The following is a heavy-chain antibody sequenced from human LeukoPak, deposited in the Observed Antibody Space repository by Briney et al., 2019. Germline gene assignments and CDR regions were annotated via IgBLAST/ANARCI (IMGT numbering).Heavy chain of an antibody. CDR1: GDSVSSNSAA. V-gene: IGHV6-1*01. J-gene: IGHJ3*02. D-gene: IGHD6-13*01. CDR3: AKYSSNWYGDAFDI. CDR2: TYYRSKWFN. Sequence: SQTLSLTCAISGDSVSSNSAAWNWIRQSPSRGLEWLGRTYYRSKWFNDYAVSVKSRITIKSDTSKNQFSLQLNSVTPEDTAVYYCAKYSSNWYGDAFDIWGQGTMVTVSS.